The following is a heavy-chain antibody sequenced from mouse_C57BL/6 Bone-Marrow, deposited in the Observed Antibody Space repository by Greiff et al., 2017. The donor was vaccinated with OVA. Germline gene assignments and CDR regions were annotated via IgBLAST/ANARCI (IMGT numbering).Heavy chain of an antibody. CDR3: TSSYLLWVRRGIAY. D-gene: IGHD2-2*01. CDR1: GFTFTDYE. J-gene: IGHJ3*01. CDR2: IDPETGGT. Sequence: VQLLQSGAELVRPGASVTLSCKASGFTFTDYEMHWVKQTPVHGLEWIGAIDPETGGTAYTQKFKGKAILTADKSSSTSYLELRSLTSEDSAVYYCTSSYLLWVRRGIAYWGQGTLVTVSA. V-gene: IGHV1-15*01.